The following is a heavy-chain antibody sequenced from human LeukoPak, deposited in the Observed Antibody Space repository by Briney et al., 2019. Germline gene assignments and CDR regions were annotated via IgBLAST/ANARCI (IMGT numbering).Heavy chain of an antibody. CDR3: ARDRTPIAARHDAFDI. D-gene: IGHD6-6*01. V-gene: IGHV3-21*01. CDR2: ISSSSSYI. CDR1: GFTVSSYS. Sequence: GGSLRLSCAASGFTVSSYSMNWVRQAPGKGLEWVSSISSSSSYIYYADSVKGRFTIARDNAKNSLYLQMNSLRAEDTAVYYCARDRTPIAARHDAFDIWGQGTMVTVSS. J-gene: IGHJ3*02.